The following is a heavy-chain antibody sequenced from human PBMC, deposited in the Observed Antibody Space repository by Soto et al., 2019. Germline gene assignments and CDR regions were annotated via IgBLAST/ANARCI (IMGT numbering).Heavy chain of an antibody. CDR1: GGSISSYY. V-gene: IGHV4-59*01. CDR2: IYYSGST. Sequence: SETLSLTCTVSGGSISSYYLSWIRQPPGKGLEWIGYIYYSGSTNYNPSLKSRVTISVDTSKNQFSLKLSSVTAADTAVYYCARFDNSGLDYWGQGTLVTVSS. D-gene: IGHD1-1*01. J-gene: IGHJ4*02. CDR3: ARFDNSGLDY.